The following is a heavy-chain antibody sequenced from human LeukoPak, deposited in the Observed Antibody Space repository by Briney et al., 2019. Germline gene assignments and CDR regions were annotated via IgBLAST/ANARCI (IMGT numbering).Heavy chain of an antibody. CDR2: IKQDGSEK. CDR1: GFTFSSYW. Sequence: QPGGSLRLSCAASGFTFSSYWMSWVRQAPGKGLEWVANIKQDGSEKYYVDSVKGRFTISRDNAKNSLYLQMNSLRAEDTAVYYCARDPIRVLLWFGVHPGYFDYWGQGTLVTVSS. CDR3: ARDPIRVLLWFGVHPGYFDY. V-gene: IGHV3-7*03. D-gene: IGHD3-10*01. J-gene: IGHJ4*02.